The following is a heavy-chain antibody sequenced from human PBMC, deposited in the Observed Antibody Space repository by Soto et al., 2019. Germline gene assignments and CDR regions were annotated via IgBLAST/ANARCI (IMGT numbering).Heavy chain of an antibody. J-gene: IGHJ6*03. CDR2: IWYDGSNK. CDR3: AREFLDIVVVPAELYYYYMDV. CDR1: GFTFSSYG. D-gene: IGHD2-2*03. Sequence: QVQLVESGGGVVQPGRSLRLSCAASGFTFSSYGMHWVRQAPGKGLEWVAVIWYDGSNKYYADSVKGQFTISRDNSKNTLYLQMNSLRAEDTAVYYCAREFLDIVVVPAELYYYYMDVWGKGTTVTVSS. V-gene: IGHV3-33*01.